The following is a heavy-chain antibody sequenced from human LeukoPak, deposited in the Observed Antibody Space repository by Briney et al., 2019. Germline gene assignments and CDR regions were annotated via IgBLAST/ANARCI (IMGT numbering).Heavy chain of an antibody. CDR3: ARDRVGAPFDY. CDR1: RFTFNRYG. J-gene: IGHJ4*01. D-gene: IGHD1-26*01. CDR2: IWYDGSNQ. V-gene: IGHV3-33*01. Sequence: PGRSLRLSCAASRFTFNRYGMHWVRQAPGKGLEWVAIIWYDGSNQHYADSVKGRFTISRDNSKNTVYLQMDSLRVEDTAVFYCARDRVGAPFDYWGQGTLVTVSS.